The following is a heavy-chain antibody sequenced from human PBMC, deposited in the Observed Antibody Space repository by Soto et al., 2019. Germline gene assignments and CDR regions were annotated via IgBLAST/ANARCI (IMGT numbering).Heavy chain of an antibody. V-gene: IGHV3-30*03. CDR3: ATKARVKNYLYYGMDV. CDR2: ISYDGATQ. CDR1: GLTFNTSF. D-gene: IGHD2-21*01. Sequence: VGSLRLSCEVSGLTFNTSFMHWVRQAPGKGLEWLAVISYDGATQYYGDTVKGRFTISRDTSKNSLFLHMGRLRAEDTAMYYCATKARVKNYLYYGMDVWGLGTTVTVSS. J-gene: IGHJ6*02.